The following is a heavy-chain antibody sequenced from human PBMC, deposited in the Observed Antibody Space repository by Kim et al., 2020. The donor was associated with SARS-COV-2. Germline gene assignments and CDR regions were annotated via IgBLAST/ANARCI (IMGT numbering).Heavy chain of an antibody. Sequence: EGTSTHSPDSVKGRFAISRDNSKNTLELQMNSLRTEDTAVYYCFRGGVDFWGQGTLVTVSS. D-gene: IGHD3-10*01. V-gene: IGHV3-74*01. J-gene: IGHJ4*02. CDR2: EGTST. CDR3: FRGGVDF.